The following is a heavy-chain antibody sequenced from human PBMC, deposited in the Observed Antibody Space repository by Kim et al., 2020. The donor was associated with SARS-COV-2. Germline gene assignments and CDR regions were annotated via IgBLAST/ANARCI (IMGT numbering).Heavy chain of an antibody. J-gene: IGHJ4*02. V-gene: IGHV4-59*08. Sequence: SETLSLTCTVSGCSISRYYWSWIRQPPGKGLEWIGYIYYSGSTHYNPSLKSRVTISVDTSKNQFSLKLSSVTAADTAVYYCASGYSSGWYNYWGQGTLVTVSS. D-gene: IGHD6-19*01. CDR1: GCSISRYY. CDR2: IYYSGST. CDR3: ASGYSSGWYNY.